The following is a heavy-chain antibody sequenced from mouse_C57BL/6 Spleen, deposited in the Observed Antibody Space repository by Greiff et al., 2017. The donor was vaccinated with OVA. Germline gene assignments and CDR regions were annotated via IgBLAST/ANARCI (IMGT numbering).Heavy chain of an antibody. CDR3: ARGGHGNYDHYYAMDY. CDR2: IDPNSGGT. CDR1: GYTFTSYW. V-gene: IGHV1-72*01. J-gene: IGHJ4*01. Sequence: QVQLKQPGAELVKPGASVKLSCKASGYTFTSYWMHWVKQRPGRGLEWIGRIDPNSGGTKYNEKFKSKATLTVDKPSSTAYMQLSSLTSEDSAVYYCARGGHGNYDHYYAMDYWGQGTSVTVSS. D-gene: IGHD2-1*01.